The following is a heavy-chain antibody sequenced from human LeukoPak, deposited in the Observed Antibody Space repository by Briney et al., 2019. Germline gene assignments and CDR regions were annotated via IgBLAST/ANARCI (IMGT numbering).Heavy chain of an antibody. V-gene: IGHV4-38-2*02. D-gene: IGHD3-10*01. CDR1: GYSISSGYY. Sequence: SETLSLTCTVSGYSISSGYYWGWIRQPPGKGLEWIGSIYYSGNTYYNPSLKSRVTISVDTSKNQFSLKLSSVTAADTAVYYCARINMIRGAAGDWGQGTLVTVSS. CDR2: IYYSGNT. CDR3: ARINMIRGAAGD. J-gene: IGHJ4*02.